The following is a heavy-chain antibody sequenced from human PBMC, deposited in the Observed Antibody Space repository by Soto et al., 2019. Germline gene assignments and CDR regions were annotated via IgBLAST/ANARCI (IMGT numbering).Heavy chain of an antibody. CDR3: ARTAGDLDY. CDR2: TNPKSGYT. D-gene: IGHD4-17*01. J-gene: IGHJ4*02. Sequence: QVQLVQSGAEVKKPGASVKVSCKTSGYTFTNYVINWVRQATGQGLEWMGWTNPKSGYTGSAQKFQGRVTMTRDSSTSTAYMELHSLTSEDTAVYFCARTAGDLDYWGQGTLITVSS. V-gene: IGHV1-8*01. CDR1: GYTFTNYV.